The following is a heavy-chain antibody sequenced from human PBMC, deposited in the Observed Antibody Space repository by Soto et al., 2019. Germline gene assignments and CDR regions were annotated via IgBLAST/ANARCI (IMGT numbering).Heavy chain of an antibody. V-gene: IGHV1-69*13. Sequence: GASVKVSSSASADTFSSSDLSWVRQAPGHGLECMGGIIPIFGTANYAQKFQVRVTITADESTSTVYMELSSLRSEDTAVYYCARDYFSSRVPAAGNYHGMDVWGQGTRVTVSS. D-gene: IGHD2-2*01. CDR3: ARDYFSSRVPAAGNYHGMDV. CDR2: IIPIFGTA. CDR1: ADTFSSSD. J-gene: IGHJ6*02.